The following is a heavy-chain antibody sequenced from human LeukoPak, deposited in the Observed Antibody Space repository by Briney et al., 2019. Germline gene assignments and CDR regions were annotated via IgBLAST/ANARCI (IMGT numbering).Heavy chain of an antibody. CDR2: ISYDGSNK. CDR3: ARDRGIPFDI. D-gene: IGHD1-14*01. V-gene: IGHV3-30-3*01. Sequence: PGGSLRLSCAASGFTFSSYAMHWVRQAPGKGLEWVAVISYDGSNKYYADSVKGRFTISRDNSKNTLYLQMNSLRAEDTAVYYCARDRGIPFDIWGQGTMVTVSS. J-gene: IGHJ3*02. CDR1: GFTFSSYA.